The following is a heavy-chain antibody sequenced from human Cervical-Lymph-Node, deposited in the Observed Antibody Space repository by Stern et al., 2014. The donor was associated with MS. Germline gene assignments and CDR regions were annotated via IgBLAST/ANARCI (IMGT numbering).Heavy chain of an antibody. Sequence: VQLVESGGGLVQPGGSLRLSCAASESTFSHYWMHWVHQTPGKGLVWVSEINTDGTSTNYVDSVKGRFTISRDNAKNTLFLQMNGLRAEDTAVYYCASLSAPTDYWGQGTLVSVSS. V-gene: IGHV3-74*02. J-gene: IGHJ4*02. CDR2: INTDGTST. CDR1: ESTFSHYW. CDR3: ASLSAPTDY. D-gene: IGHD4/OR15-4a*01.